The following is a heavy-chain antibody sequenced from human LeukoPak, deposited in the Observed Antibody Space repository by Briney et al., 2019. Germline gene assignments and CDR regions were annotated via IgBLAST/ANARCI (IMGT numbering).Heavy chain of an antibody. CDR3: ARVKWELTLDV. Sequence: PSETLSLTCAVSGGSISSSNWWSWVRQPPGKGLEWIGSIYYSGSTYYNPSLKSRVTISVDTSKNQFSLKLSSVTAADTAVYYCARVKWELTLDVWGQGTTVTVSS. CDR2: IYYSGST. D-gene: IGHD1-26*01. J-gene: IGHJ6*02. CDR1: GGSISSSNW. V-gene: IGHV4-4*02.